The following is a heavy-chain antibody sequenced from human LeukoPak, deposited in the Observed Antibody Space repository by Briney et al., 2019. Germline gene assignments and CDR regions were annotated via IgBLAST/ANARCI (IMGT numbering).Heavy chain of an antibody. CDR1: GFTFSSYA. CDR3: AKDRESGYAPYDMDV. Sequence: GGSLRLSCAASGFTFSSYAMSWVRQAPGKGLEWVSAISGSGGSTYYADSVMGRFTISRDNSKNTLSLHMNSLRAEDTAIYYCAKDRESGYAPYDMDVWGRGTTVTVSS. D-gene: IGHD5-12*01. J-gene: IGHJ6*02. CDR2: ISGSGGST. V-gene: IGHV3-23*01.